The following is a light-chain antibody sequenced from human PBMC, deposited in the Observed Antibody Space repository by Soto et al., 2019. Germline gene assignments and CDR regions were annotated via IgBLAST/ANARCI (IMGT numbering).Light chain of an antibody. CDR2: EES. CDR3: QQVKSYPRT. Sequence: DINLTQSQSSLSASVGARVTITCRASQAITNNLAWYQQKPGSPPRRLIYEESTLHSGVPSRFSGRKVGTQFILTIDSLQPEDFATYYCQQVKSYPRTFGGGTKVDIK. CDR1: QAITNN. J-gene: IGKJ4*01. V-gene: IGKV1-9*01.